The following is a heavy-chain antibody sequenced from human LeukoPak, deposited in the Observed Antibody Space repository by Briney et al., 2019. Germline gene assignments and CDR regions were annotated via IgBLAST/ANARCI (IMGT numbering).Heavy chain of an antibody. CDR1: GFTFSGSA. V-gene: IGHV3-15*01. CDR2: IKSKTDGGTT. CDR3: TTDGTGEGGY. Sequence: GGSLRLSCAASGFTFSGSAMHWVRQASGKGLQWVGRIKSKTDGGTTDYAAPVKGRFTISRDDSKNTLYLQMNSLKTEDTAVYYCTTDGTGEGGYWGQGTLVTVSS. D-gene: IGHD7-27*01. J-gene: IGHJ4*02.